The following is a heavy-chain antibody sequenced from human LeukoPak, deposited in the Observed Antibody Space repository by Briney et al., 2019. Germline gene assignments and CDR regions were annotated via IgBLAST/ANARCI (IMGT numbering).Heavy chain of an antibody. Sequence: GGSLRLSCAASGFTFSSYWMTWVRQAPGRWLEWVANIKHDGSEKYYVDSAKGRFTISRDNGKKSLYLQMNSLRVEDTAVYYCARGRGNSSSWYWDYWGQGALVTVSS. D-gene: IGHD6-13*01. V-gene: IGHV3-7*01. CDR1: GFTFSSYW. CDR3: ARGRGNSSSWYWDY. J-gene: IGHJ4*02. CDR2: IKHDGSEK.